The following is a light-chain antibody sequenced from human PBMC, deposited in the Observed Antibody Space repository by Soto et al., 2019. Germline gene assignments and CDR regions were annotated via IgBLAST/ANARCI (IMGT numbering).Light chain of an antibody. Sequence: EILLTQSPATLSLSPGERATLSCRASQSVSTNLAWYRQTPGQAPRLLIYDASNRATGIPARFSGSGSGTDFTLTISSLEPEDFALYYCQQRNNWPLTFGGGTNVEIK. J-gene: IGKJ4*01. CDR1: QSVSTN. CDR2: DAS. CDR3: QQRNNWPLT. V-gene: IGKV3-11*01.